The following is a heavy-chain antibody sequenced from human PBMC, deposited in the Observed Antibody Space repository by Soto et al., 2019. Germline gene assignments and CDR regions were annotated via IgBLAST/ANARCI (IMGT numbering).Heavy chain of an antibody. CDR3: ATDTYCPATCYRGHGN. Sequence: GGALRLSCAPSGFPLSSYWMALGRQSPGEGLEWVASMNQHGSDIQYVDSVRGRFTISRDNARNLLYLQMNNLRVEDTAIYYCATDTYCPATCYRGHGNWGQGTLVTVSS. V-gene: IGHV3-7*03. J-gene: IGHJ4*02. CDR1: GFPLSSYW. D-gene: IGHD2-8*02. CDR2: MNQHGSDI.